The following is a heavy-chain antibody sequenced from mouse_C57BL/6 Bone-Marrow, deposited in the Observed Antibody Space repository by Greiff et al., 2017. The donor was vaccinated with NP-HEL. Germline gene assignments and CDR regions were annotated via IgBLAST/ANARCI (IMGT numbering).Heavy chain of an antibody. CDR2: IHPNSGST. V-gene: IGHV1-64*01. D-gene: IGHD2-3*01. CDR3: AREGWLLNWYFDV. CDR1: GYTFTSYW. J-gene: IGHJ1*03. Sequence: VQLQQPGAELVKPGASVKLSCKASGYTFTSYWMHWVKQRPGQGLEWIGMIHPNSGSTNYNEKFKSKATLTVDKSSSTAYMQLSSLTSEDSAVYYCAREGWLLNWYFDVWGTGTTVTVSS.